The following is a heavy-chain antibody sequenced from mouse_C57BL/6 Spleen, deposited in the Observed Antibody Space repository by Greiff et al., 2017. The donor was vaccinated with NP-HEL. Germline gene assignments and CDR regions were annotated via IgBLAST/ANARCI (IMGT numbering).Heavy chain of an antibody. J-gene: IGHJ2*01. CDR2: IDPSDSYT. V-gene: IGHV1-59*01. CDR3: ARGGEFITTVVGISY. Sequence: VQLQQSGAELVRPGTSVKLSCKASGYTFTSYWMHWVKQRPGQGLEWIGVIDPSDSYTNYNQKFKGKATLTVDTSSSTAYMQLSSLTSEDSAVYYCARGGEFITTVVGISYWGQGTTLTVSS. D-gene: IGHD1-1*01. CDR1: GYTFTSYW.